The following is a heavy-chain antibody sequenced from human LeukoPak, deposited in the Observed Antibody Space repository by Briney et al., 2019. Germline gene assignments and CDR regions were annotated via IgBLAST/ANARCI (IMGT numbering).Heavy chain of an antibody. Sequence: GRSLRLSCAASGFTFSSYAMHWVRQAPGKGLEWVAVISYDGSNKYYADSVKGRFTISRDNSKNTLYLQMNSLRGEDTAVYYCAKNYDSGRGVPYALDVWGQGTTVTVSS. CDR1: GFTFSSYA. CDR2: ISYDGSNK. D-gene: IGHD3-10*01. CDR3: AKNYDSGRGVPYALDV. J-gene: IGHJ6*02. V-gene: IGHV3-30-3*02.